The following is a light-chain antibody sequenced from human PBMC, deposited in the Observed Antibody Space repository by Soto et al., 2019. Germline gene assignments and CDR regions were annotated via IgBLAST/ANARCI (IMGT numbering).Light chain of an antibody. CDR3: QQYNNWPPWT. CDR1: QSVSSN. J-gene: IGKJ1*01. CDR2: GAS. V-gene: IGKV3-15*01. Sequence: EIVMTQSPATLSVSPGERATLSCRASQSVSSNLAWYQQKPGQAPRLLIYGASTRATGIPARFSVSGSGTELTLTISSRQSEEFAVYYCQQYNNWPPWTFGQGTKVEIK.